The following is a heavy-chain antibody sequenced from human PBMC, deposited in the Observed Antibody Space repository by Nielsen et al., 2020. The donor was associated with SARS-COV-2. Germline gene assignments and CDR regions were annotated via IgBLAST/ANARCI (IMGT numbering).Heavy chain of an antibody. Sequence: GESLKISCAASGFTFSDYYMSWIRQAPGKGLEWVSYISSSSSYTNYADSVKGRFTISRDNSKNTLYLQMNSLRAEDTAVYYCAREGWFGELFALKYGMDVWGQGTTVTVSS. V-gene: IGHV3-11*06. CDR2: ISSSSSYT. D-gene: IGHD3-10*01. CDR3: AREGWFGELFALKYGMDV. CDR1: GFTFSDYY. J-gene: IGHJ6*02.